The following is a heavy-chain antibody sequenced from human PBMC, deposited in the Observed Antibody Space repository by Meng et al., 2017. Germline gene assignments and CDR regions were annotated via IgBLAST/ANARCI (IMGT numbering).Heavy chain of an antibody. Sequence: QLQQWGAGLLKPSETLSLTCDVYGWSFSGYYWSWIRQPPGKGLEWIGEINHSGSTNYNPSLKSRVTISVDTSKNQFSLKLSSVTAADTAVYYCARRRGGSSDWFDPWGQGTLVTVSS. CDR3: ARRRGGSSDWFDP. CDR2: INHSGST. CDR1: GWSFSGYY. J-gene: IGHJ5*02. V-gene: IGHV4-34*01. D-gene: IGHD6-6*01.